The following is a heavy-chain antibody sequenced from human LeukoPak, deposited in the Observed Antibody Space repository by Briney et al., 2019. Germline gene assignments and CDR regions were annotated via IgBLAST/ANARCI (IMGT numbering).Heavy chain of an antibody. D-gene: IGHD5-12*01. CDR3: ARTRRHTVGHDAFDI. CDR1: GGSVSNYY. Sequence: PSETLSLTCTVSGGSVSNYYWSWIRQPPGKGLEWIGNISYSGRTNYNPSLESRLTLSVDTSKNQFSLKLTSVTAADAALYYCARTRRHTVGHDAFDIWGQGTMVTVSS. V-gene: IGHV4-59*02. J-gene: IGHJ3*02. CDR2: ISYSGRT.